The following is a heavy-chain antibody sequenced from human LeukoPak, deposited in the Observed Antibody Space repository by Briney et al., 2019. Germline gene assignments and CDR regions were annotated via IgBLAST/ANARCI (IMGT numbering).Heavy chain of an antibody. CDR2: ISAYNGNT. CDR3: ARVGNGYNFGGWYFDY. Sequence: GASVKVSCKASGYTFTSYGISWVRQAPGQGLEWMGWISAYNGNTNYTQKVQGRVTMTTDTSTSTAYMELRSLRSDDTAVYYCARVGNGYNFGGWYFDYWGQGTLVTVSS. J-gene: IGHJ4*02. CDR1: GYTFTSYG. V-gene: IGHV1-18*01. D-gene: IGHD5-24*01.